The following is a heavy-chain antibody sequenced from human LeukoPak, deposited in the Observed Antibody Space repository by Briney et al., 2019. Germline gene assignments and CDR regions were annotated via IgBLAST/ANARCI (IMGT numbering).Heavy chain of an antibody. D-gene: IGHD3-16*01. CDR2: IYHSGST. CDR1: GYSISSGYY. V-gene: IGHV4-38-2*02. CDR3: ARGFGRRGENYFDY. Sequence: SETLSLTCTVSGYSISSGYYWGWIRQPPGKGLEWIGSIYHSGSTYYNPSLKSRVTISVDTSKNQFSLKLSSVTAADTAVYYCARGFGRRGENYFDYWGQGTLVTVSS. J-gene: IGHJ4*02.